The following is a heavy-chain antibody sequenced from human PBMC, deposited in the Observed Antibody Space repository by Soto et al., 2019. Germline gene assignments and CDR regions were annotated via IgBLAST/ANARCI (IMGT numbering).Heavy chain of an antibody. V-gene: IGHV3-7*01. CDR3: ARDRGYSCFDY. J-gene: IGHJ4*02. Sequence: PGGSLRLSCASSVFSFISSWMNWVRQAPGKGLEWVAGIKEDGSEEYYVDYVKGRFTISRDNVENSLYLQMNSLRGEDTAVYFCARDRGYSCFDYWGLGTLVTVSS. CDR2: IKEDGSEE. D-gene: IGHD5-18*01. CDR1: VFSFISSW.